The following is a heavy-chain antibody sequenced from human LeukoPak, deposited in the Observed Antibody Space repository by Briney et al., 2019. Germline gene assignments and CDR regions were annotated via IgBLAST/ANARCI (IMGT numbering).Heavy chain of an antibody. CDR3: ARGRGTPGTSRDFYFYYYMDV. D-gene: IGHD1-1*01. Sequence: ASVKVSCKASGGTVSRYPISWVRQAPGQGLEWMGGIIAIFGTANYAQKFQGRITITRDTSASTVYMELSSLTSDDRAVYYCARGRGTPGTSRDFYFYYYMDVWGTGTTVTVSS. V-gene: IGHV1-69*05. CDR1: GGTVSRYP. J-gene: IGHJ6*03. CDR2: IIAIFGTA.